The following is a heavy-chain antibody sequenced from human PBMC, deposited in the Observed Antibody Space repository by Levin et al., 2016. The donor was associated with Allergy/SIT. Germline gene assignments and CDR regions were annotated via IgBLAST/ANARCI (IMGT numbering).Heavy chain of an antibody. V-gene: IGHV4-59*01. Sequence: SETLSLTCTVSGGSINSYYWSWIRQPPGMGLEWIGYIYYSGSTNYNPSLKSRVTISVDTSKNQFSLKLSSVTAADTAVYYCARHYGDYSFLDYWGQGTLVTVSS. CDR1: GGSINSYY. CDR3: ARHYGDYSFLDY. CDR2: IYYSGST. D-gene: IGHD4-17*01. J-gene: IGHJ4*02.